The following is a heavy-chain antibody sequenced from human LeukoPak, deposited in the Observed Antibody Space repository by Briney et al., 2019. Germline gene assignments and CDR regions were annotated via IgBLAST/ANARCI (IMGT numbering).Heavy chain of an antibody. D-gene: IGHD4-23*01. V-gene: IGHV3-23*01. Sequence: PGGSLRLSCSASGFTFSSYAMHWVRQAPGKGLEWVSSASGSGGSTYYADSVKGRFTISRDNSKNTLYLQMNSLRAEDTAVYYCAKDLGSVVTPPSLDYWGQGTLVTVSS. CDR3: AKDLGSVVTPPSLDY. J-gene: IGHJ4*02. CDR1: GFTFSSYA. CDR2: ASGSGGST.